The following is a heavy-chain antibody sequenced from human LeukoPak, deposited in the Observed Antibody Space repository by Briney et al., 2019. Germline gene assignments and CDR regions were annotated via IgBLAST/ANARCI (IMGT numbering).Heavy chain of an antibody. CDR1: GFTFSSYA. V-gene: IGHV3-23*01. D-gene: IGHD3-22*01. CDR3: AKGSYYDSSGSFYFDY. J-gene: IGHJ4*02. Sequence: GGSLRLSCAASGFTFSSYAMSWVRQAPGKGLEWVSGISGSGDNTYYADSVKGRLTISRDNSKNTLYVQVNSLGTEDTAAYYCAKGSYYDSSGSFYFDYWGQGTLVTVSS. CDR2: ISGSGDNT.